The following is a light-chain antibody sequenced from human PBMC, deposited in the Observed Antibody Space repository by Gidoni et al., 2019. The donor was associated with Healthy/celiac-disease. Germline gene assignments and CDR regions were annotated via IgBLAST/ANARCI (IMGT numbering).Light chain of an antibody. CDR3: QQYNNWRYT. CDR1: QSVSSN. CDR2: GAS. V-gene: IGKV3-15*01. J-gene: IGKJ2*01. Sequence: EIVMTQSPATLSVSPGERATLSCRASQSVSSNLAWYQQKPGPAPRLLIYGASTRATGIPARFSGSGSGTEFTLTISSLQSEDFAVYYCQQYNNWRYTFGQGTKLEIK.